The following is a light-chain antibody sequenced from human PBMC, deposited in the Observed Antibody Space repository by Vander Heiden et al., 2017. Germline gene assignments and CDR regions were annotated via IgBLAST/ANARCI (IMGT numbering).Light chain of an antibody. J-gene: IGKJ3*01. CDR1: QSVSSSY. CDR2: GAS. V-gene: IGKV3-20*01. Sequence: IVLTKSPGTLSLSPGERATLSCRASQSVSSSYLAWYQQKPGQAPRLLIYGASSSATGIPDRVRGSGSGTDFTLTISRLEPEDCAVYYCQQYGSSPSFGPGTKVDIK. CDR3: QQYGSSPS.